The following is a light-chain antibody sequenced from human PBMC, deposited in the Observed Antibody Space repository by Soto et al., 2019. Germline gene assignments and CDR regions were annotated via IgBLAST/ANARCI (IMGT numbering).Light chain of an antibody. V-gene: IGKV3-20*01. Sequence: EIVLTQSPGTLSLSPGERATLSCRASQSLSSGSLAWYQQKPGQAPRLLIFGASIRATGMSDRFSGSGSGTDFTLTISRLEPEDCAVYYCQQYVSSPLTFGQGTKVEIK. CDR1: QSLSSGS. J-gene: IGKJ1*01. CDR3: QQYVSSPLT. CDR2: GAS.